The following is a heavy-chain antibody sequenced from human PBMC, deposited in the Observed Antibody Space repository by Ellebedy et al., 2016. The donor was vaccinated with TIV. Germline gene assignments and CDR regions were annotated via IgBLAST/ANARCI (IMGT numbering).Heavy chain of an antibody. J-gene: IGHJ4*02. CDR2: ISGSGGST. D-gene: IGHD2-15*01. CDR1: GFTFNNYA. V-gene: IGHV3-23*01. Sequence: GGSLRLSCAASGFTFNNYAMSWVRQAPGKGLEWVSAISGSGGSTYYADSVKGRFTISRDNSKNTLYLQMISLRAEDTAVYYCAKSPLVVVAATCLDYWGQGTLVTVSS. CDR3: AKSPLVVVAATCLDY.